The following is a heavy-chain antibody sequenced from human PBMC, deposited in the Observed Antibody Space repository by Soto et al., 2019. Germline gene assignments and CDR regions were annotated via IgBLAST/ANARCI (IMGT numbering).Heavy chain of an antibody. Sequence: SVKVSCKASGGTFSSYTISWVRQAPGQGLEWMGRIIPILGIANYAQKFQGRVTITADKSTSTAYMELSSLRSEDTAVYYCYCSGGSCRFDYWGQGTLVTVCS. D-gene: IGHD2-15*01. V-gene: IGHV1-69*02. J-gene: IGHJ4*02. CDR3: YCSGGSCRFDY. CDR2: IIPILGIA. CDR1: GGTFSSYT.